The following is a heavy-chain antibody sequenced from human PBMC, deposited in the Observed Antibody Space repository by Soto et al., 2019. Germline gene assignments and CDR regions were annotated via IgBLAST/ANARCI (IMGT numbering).Heavy chain of an antibody. J-gene: IGHJ6*02. CDR1: GGSFSGYY. CDR3: ARGGVATISLGYYYYGMDV. Sequence: PSETLSLTRAVYGGSFSGYYWSWIRQPPGKGLEWIGEINHSGSTNYNPSLKSRVTISVDTSKNQFSLKLSSVTAADTAVYYCARGGVATISLGYYYYGMDVWGQGTTVTVSS. CDR2: INHSGST. D-gene: IGHD5-12*01. V-gene: IGHV4-34*01.